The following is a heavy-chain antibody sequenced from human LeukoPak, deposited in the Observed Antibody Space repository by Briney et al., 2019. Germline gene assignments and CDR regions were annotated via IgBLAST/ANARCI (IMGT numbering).Heavy chain of an antibody. Sequence: PGGSLRLSCAASGFTFSSYSMNWVRQAPGKGLEWVSSISSSSSYIYYADSVKGRFTISRDNAKNSLYLQMNSLRAEDTAVYYCASSSVVVPAAMGYYYGVDVWGQGTTVTVSS. CDR1: GFTFSSYS. V-gene: IGHV3-21*01. J-gene: IGHJ6*02. CDR2: ISSSSSYI. D-gene: IGHD2-2*01. CDR3: ASSSVVVPAAMGYYYGVDV.